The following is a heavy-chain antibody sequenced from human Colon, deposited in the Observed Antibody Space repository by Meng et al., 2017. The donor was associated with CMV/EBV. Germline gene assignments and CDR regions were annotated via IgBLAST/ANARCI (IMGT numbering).Heavy chain of an antibody. V-gene: IGHV1-18*01. D-gene: IGHD1/OR15-1a*01. Sequence: ASVKVSCKASGYTFTTYGISWVRQAPGQGLEWMGWISAYNGNTNYAQNLQGRVTMTTDTSTSTAYMELRSLRSDDTAVYYCVREWGEGTIEFFGYFDYWGQGTLVTVSS. CDR1: GYTFTTYG. CDR2: ISAYNGNT. J-gene: IGHJ4*02. CDR3: VREWGEGTIEFFGYFDY.